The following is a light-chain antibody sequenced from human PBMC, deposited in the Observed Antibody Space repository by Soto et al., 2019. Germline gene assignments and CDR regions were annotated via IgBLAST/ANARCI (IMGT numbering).Light chain of an antibody. J-gene: IGKJ4*01. Sequence: EIVMTQSPATLSVSPGERATLSCRASQSVSSNLAWYQQKPGQAPRLLIYGASTRPTGIPARFSGSGSGTEFTLPISSLQSEDFAVYYCQQYNNWPPLTFGGGTNVEIK. V-gene: IGKV3-15*01. CDR3: QQYNNWPPLT. CDR1: QSVSSN. CDR2: GAS.